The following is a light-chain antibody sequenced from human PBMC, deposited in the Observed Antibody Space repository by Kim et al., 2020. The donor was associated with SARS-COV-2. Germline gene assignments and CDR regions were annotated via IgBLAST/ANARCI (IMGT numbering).Light chain of an antibody. J-gene: IGLJ3*02. Sequence: GQSVTISCTGDSTDVGHYNYVSWYPQHPGKAPKLIIYDVTERPSGVPDRFSGSKSGNTASLTISGLQAEDEADYYCCSFADDSTWVFGGGTQLTVL. CDR3: CSFADDSTWV. CDR1: STDVGHYNY. V-gene: IGLV2-11*03. CDR2: DVT.